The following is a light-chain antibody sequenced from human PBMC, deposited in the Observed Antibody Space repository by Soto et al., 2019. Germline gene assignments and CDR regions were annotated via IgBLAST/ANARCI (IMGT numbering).Light chain of an antibody. CDR3: SSYTTTTRL. CDR1: SSDIGSNNY. Sequence: QSALTQPASVSGSPGQSITISCTGTSSDIGSNNYVSWFQQRPGKAPTLIIYEVSNRPSGVSTHFSGSKSGNTASLTISGFLPEDEAEYYCSSYTTTTRLFGGGTKVTVL. J-gene: IGLJ3*02. CDR2: EVS. V-gene: IGLV2-14*01.